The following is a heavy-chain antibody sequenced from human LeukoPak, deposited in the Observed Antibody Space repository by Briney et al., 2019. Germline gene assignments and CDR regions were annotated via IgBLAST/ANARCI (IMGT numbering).Heavy chain of an antibody. J-gene: IGHJ5*02. CDR3: ARATQRYCSGTTCFPYWFNT. CDR1: GGSMTHYF. CDR2: THTSGSP. D-gene: IGHD2-2*01. V-gene: IGHV4-4*09. Sequence: SGTLSLTCTVSGGSMTHYFWNWIRQPPGKGLEWIGYTHTSGSPDYSRSLKSRVTISLDTSKNQFSLMLSSVTAADTAVYFCARATQRYCSGTTCFPYWFNTWGQGTLATVSS.